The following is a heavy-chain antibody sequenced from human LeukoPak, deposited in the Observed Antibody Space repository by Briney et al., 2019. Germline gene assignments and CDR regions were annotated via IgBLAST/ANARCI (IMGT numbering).Heavy chain of an antibody. Sequence: GGSLRLSCAASGFTFDDYAMHWVRQAPGKGLEWVSGISWNSGSIGYADSVKGRFTISRDNAKNTVYLQMNSLRAEDTAVYYCAKGGSSSPRSTFDYWGQGTLLTVSS. CDR2: ISWNSGSI. V-gene: IGHV3-9*01. J-gene: IGHJ4*02. CDR1: GFTFDDYA. CDR3: AKGGSSSPRSTFDY. D-gene: IGHD6-13*01.